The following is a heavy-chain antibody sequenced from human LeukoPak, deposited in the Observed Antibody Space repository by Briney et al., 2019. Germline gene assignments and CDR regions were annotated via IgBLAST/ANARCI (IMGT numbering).Heavy chain of an antibody. CDR1: GGSISSYY. J-gene: IGHJ4*02. CDR3: ATIESRDNY. Sequence: PSETLSLTCTVSGGSISSYYWSWIRQPPGKGLEWIGYIYYTGITNYNPSLKSRVTISVDTSKNRFSLKLSSVTAADTAVYYCATIESRDNYWGQGTQVTVSS. V-gene: IGHV4-59*08. CDR2: IYYTGIT. D-gene: IGHD2-15*01.